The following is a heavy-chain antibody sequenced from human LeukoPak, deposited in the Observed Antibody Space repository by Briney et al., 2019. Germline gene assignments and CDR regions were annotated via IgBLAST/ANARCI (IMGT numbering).Heavy chain of an antibody. CDR2: ISYNGGNQ. J-gene: IGHJ5*02. CDR1: EFTFSAYV. V-gene: IGHV3-30-3*01. Sequence: PGGSLRLSCAASEFTFSAYVMPWVRQAPGKGLEWLALISYNGGNQFYADSVRGRFTISRDNSKNTLYLQMNNLRPEDTAIYYCARDPTPYSAYDSFYFDPWGQGTLVTVSS. CDR3: ARDPTPYSAYDSFYFDP. D-gene: IGHD5-12*01.